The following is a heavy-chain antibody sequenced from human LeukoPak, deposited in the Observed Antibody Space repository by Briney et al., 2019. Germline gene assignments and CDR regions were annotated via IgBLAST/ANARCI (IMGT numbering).Heavy chain of an antibody. CDR3: ARGDYPYSFDP. V-gene: IGHV4-59*01. J-gene: IGHJ5*02. Sequence: SETLSLTCTVSGVSIRSYYWSWIRQPPGKGLEWIGYISYSVSTNYNPSLKSRVTISVDTSKNQFSLNLSSVTAADTAVYYCARGDYPYSFDPWGQGTLVTVSS. CDR1: GVSIRSYY. CDR2: ISYSVST. D-gene: IGHD4-17*01.